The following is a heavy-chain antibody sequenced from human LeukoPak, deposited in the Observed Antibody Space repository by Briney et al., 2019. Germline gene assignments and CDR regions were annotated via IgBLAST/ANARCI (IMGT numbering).Heavy chain of an antibody. D-gene: IGHD3-9*01. V-gene: IGHV1-18*01. J-gene: IGHJ3*02. CDR1: GYTFTSYG. Sequence: ASVKVSCKASGYTFTSYGISWVRQAPGQGLEWMGWISAYNGNTNYAQKLQGRVTMTTDTSTSTAYMELRSLRSDDTAVYYCARENLADDILTGYLIPDAFDIWGQGTMVSVSS. CDR2: ISAYNGNT. CDR3: ARENLADDILTGYLIPDAFDI.